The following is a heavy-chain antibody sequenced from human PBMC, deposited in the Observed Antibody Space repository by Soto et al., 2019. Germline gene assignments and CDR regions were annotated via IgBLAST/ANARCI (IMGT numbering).Heavy chain of an antibody. CDR1: GFTFSDYY. Sequence: QVQLVESGGGLVQPGGSLRLSCAASGFTFSDYYMSWIRQAPGKGLEWVSYISSSSSYTNYADSVKGRFTISRDNAKNSLYLQMNSLRAEDTAVYYCARVDYGDYGPLDYWGQGTLVTVSS. V-gene: IGHV3-11*05. J-gene: IGHJ4*02. CDR2: ISSSSSYT. D-gene: IGHD4-17*01. CDR3: ARVDYGDYGPLDY.